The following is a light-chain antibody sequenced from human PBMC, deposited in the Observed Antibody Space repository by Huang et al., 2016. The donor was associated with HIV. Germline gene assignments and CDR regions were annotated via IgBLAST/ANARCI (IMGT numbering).Light chain of an antibody. CDR3: QDLNSYPS. Sequence: IQLTPSPSSLSASVGDRVTITCRASQGISSYLAWYQQKPGKAPNLLIYAASTLQSGVPSRFSGSGAGTECTLTISSLQPEDFATYYCQDLNSYPSFGQGTRLEIK. CDR2: AAS. J-gene: IGKJ5*01. CDR1: QGISSY. V-gene: IGKV1-9*01.